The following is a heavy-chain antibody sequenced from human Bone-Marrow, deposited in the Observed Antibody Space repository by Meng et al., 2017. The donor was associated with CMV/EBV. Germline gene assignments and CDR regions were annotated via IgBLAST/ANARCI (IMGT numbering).Heavy chain of an antibody. CDR1: GYTFTGYY. V-gene: IGHV1-2*02. CDR3: VRDLDIVVVPAALNWFDP. J-gene: IGHJ5*02. D-gene: IGHD2-2*03. CDR2: INPNSGGT. Sequence: ASVKVSCKASGYTFTGYYMHWVRQAPGQGLEWMGWINPNSGGTNYAQKFQGRVTMTRDTSISTAYMGLSRLRSDDTAVYYCVRDLDIVVVPAALNWFDPWGQGTLVTVSS.